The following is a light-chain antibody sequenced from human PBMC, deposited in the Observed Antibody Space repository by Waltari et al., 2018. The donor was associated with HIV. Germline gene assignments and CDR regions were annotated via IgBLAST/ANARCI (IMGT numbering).Light chain of an antibody. Sequence: QSALTQPASVSGSPGQSITLSCTGTSSDIGIYNVVSWYQQHPNIAPKLLINEVSKRPSWVSALFSASKSGNTASLTISGLQADDEADYYCCSYAASSTSPMVFGTGTKVTVL. V-gene: IGLV2-23*02. CDR3: CSYAASSTSPMV. CDR1: SSDIGIYNV. J-gene: IGLJ1*01. CDR2: EVS.